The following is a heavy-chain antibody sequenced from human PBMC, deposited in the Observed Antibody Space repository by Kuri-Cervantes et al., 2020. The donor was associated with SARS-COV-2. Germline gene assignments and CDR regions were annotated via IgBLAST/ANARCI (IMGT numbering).Heavy chain of an antibody. V-gene: IGHV4-34*01. CDR3: ARDQRYRRAVAASGDAFDI. Sequence: SQTLSLTCAVYGGSFSGYYWGWIRQPPGKGLEWIGEINHSGSTNYNPSLKSRVTISVDTSKNQFSLKLSTVTAADTAVYYCARDQRYRRAVAASGDAFDIWGQGTMVTVSS. CDR2: INHSGST. J-gene: IGHJ3*02. CDR1: GGSFSGYY. D-gene: IGHD6-19*01.